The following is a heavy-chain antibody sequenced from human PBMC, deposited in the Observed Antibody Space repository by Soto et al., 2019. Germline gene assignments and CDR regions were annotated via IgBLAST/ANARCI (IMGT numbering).Heavy chain of an antibody. CDR1: GGSISSGGYY. D-gene: IGHD6-19*01. V-gene: IGHV4-31*03. CDR2: IYYSGST. J-gene: IGHJ4*02. CDR3: ARGPGQLEPQWLVPEGFDY. Sequence: SETLSLTCTVSGGSISSGGYYWSWIRQHPGKGLEWIGYIYYSGSTNYNPSLKSRVTISVDTSKNQFSLKLSSVTAADTAVYYCARGPGQLEPQWLVPEGFDYWGQGTLVTVSS.